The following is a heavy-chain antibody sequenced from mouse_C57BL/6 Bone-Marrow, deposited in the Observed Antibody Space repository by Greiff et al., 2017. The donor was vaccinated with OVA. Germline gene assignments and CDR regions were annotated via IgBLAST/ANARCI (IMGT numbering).Heavy chain of an antibody. CDR3: ARGYYWAWFAY. CDR2: ISSGSSTI. V-gene: IGHV5-17*01. CDR1: GFTFSDYG. Sequence: EVQRVESGGGLVKPGGSLKLSCAASGFTFSDYGMHWVRQAPEKGLEWVAYISSGSSTIYYADTVKGRFTISRDNAKNTLFLQMTSLRSEDTAMYYCARGYYWAWFAYWGQGTLVTVSA. J-gene: IGHJ3*01. D-gene: IGHD1-1*01.